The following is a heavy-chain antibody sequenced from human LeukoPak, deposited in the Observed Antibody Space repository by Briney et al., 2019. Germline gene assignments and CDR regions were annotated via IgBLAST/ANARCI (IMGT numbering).Heavy chain of an antibody. J-gene: IGHJ4*02. CDR1: GFTFDDYT. CDR3: TRDRARAGGEILDY. V-gene: IGHV3-43*01. Sequence: GGSLRLSCAASGFTFDDYTMHWVRQAPGKGLEWVSLISWDGASTYYADSVKGRFTISRDNAKNTLYLQMNSLRDEDTAMYYCTRDRARAGGEILDYWGQGTLVTVSS. CDR2: ISWDGAST. D-gene: IGHD3-10*01.